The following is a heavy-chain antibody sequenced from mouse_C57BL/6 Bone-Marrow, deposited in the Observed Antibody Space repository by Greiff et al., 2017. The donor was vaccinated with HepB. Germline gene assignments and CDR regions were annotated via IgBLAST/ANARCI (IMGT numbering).Heavy chain of an antibody. CDR1: GFSLTSYG. CDR2: IWSGGST. D-gene: IGHD2-2*01. V-gene: IGHV2-2*01. Sequence: QVQLQQSGPGLVQPSQSLSITCTVSGFSLTSYGVHWVRQSPGKGLEWLGVIWSGGSTDYNAAFISRLSISKDNSKSQVFFKRNSLQADDTAIYYCARKYWLGGSWFAYWGQGTLVTVSA. J-gene: IGHJ3*01. CDR3: ARKYWLGGSWFAY.